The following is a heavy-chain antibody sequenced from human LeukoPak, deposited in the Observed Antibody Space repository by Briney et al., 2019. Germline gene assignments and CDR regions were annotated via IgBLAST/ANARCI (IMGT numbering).Heavy chain of an antibody. Sequence: SVKVSCKASGGTFSSYAISWVRQAPGQGLEWMGGIIPIFGTANYAQKFQGRVTITADKSTSTAYMELSSLRSEDTAVYYCADYYYDSSGYFRRAFDIWGQGTMVTVSS. CDR1: GGTFSSYA. CDR3: ADYYYDSSGYFRRAFDI. CDR2: IIPIFGTA. J-gene: IGHJ3*02. V-gene: IGHV1-69*06. D-gene: IGHD3-22*01.